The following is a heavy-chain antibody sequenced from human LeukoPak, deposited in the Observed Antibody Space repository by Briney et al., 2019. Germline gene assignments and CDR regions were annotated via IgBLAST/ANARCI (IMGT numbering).Heavy chain of an antibody. CDR2: ITTGGPNT. Sequence: GGSLRLSCTASGFTFSSYTMSWVRQAPGKGLKWVSTITTGGPNTYYADSVKGRFTVSRDDSKNTLYLQMNSLRAEDTAVYYCAKDGGLWVSAHWGGSWGRGTLATVSS. V-gene: IGHV3-23*01. D-gene: IGHD7-27*01. CDR1: GFTFSSYT. CDR3: AKDGGLWVSAHWGGS. J-gene: IGHJ5*02.